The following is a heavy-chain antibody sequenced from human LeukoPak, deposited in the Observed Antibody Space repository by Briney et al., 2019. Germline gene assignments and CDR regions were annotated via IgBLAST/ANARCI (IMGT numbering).Heavy chain of an antibody. V-gene: IGHV4-59*01. CDR2: IYYSGST. CDR1: GGSISSYY. CDR3: ARDLVAEGGYFDY. Sequence: SETLSLTCTVSGGSISSYYWSWIRQPPGKGLEWIGYIYYSGSTNYNPSLKSRVTISVDTSKNQFSLKLSSVTAADTAVYCCARDLVAEGGYFDYWGQGTLVTVSS. D-gene: IGHD6-19*01. J-gene: IGHJ4*02.